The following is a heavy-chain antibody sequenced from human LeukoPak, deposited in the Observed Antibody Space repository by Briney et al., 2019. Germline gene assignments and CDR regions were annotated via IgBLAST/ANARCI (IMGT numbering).Heavy chain of an antibody. Sequence: SETLSLTRTVSGGSISSYYWSWIRQPAGKGLEWIGRIYTSGSTNYNPSLKSRVTMSVDTSKNQFSLKLSSVTAADTAVYYCARDVYCSSTSCYTSSNWFDPWGQGTLVTVSS. CDR2: IYTSGST. J-gene: IGHJ5*02. CDR3: ARDVYCSSTSCYTSSNWFDP. CDR1: GGSISSYY. V-gene: IGHV4-4*07. D-gene: IGHD2-2*02.